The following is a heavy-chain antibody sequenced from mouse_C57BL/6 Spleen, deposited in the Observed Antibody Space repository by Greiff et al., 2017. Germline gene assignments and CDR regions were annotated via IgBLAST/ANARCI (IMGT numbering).Heavy chain of an antibody. J-gene: IGHJ2*01. Sequence: VQLQQSGAELVKPGASVKISCKASGYAFSSYWMNWVKQRPGKGLEWIGQIYPGDGDTNYNGKLKGKATLTADKSSSTAYMQLSSLTSEDSAVYFWARRVSSGYRLYYFDYWGQGTTLTVSS. CDR3: ARRVSSGYRLYYFDY. D-gene: IGHD3-2*02. CDR2: IYPGDGDT. V-gene: IGHV1-80*01. CDR1: GYAFSSYW.